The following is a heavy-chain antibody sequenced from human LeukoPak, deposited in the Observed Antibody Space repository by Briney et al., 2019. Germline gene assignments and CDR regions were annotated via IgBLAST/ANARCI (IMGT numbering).Heavy chain of an antibody. V-gene: IGHV3-23*01. CDR2: ISFAAVTT. D-gene: IGHD5-24*01. Sequence: GGSLRLSCTASGFSFSSFAMSWVRQAPGKGLEGVASISFAAVTTYYADSVKGRFTTSRDNSKNTLYLQMNNLRAEDTAVYFCAKDSQVIINFYFESWGQGTLVTVSS. CDR1: GFSFSSFA. CDR3: AKDSQVIINFYFES. J-gene: IGHJ4*02.